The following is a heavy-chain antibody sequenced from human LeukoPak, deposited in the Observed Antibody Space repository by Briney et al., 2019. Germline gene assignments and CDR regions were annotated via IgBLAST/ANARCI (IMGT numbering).Heavy chain of an antibody. Sequence: PGGSLRLSCAASGFTFSSYEMNWVRQAPGKGLEWVSYISSSGSTIYYADSVKGRFTISRDNAKNSLYLQMNSLRAEDTAVYYWARGGGSLPFDYRGQGTLVTVSS. V-gene: IGHV3-48*03. CDR3: ARGGGSLPFDY. D-gene: IGHD3-10*01. CDR1: GFTFSSYE. J-gene: IGHJ4*02. CDR2: ISSSGSTI.